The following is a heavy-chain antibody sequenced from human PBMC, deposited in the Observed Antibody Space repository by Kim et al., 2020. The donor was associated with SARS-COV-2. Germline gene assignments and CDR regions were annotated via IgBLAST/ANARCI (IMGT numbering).Heavy chain of an antibody. Sequence: GSTYYADSVKGRFTIYRDKSKNTLYLQMNSQRAEDTAVYYCARDHHKGDIWGQGTMVTVSS. J-gene: IGHJ3*02. CDR3: ARDHHKGDI. V-gene: IGHV3-66*01. CDR2: GST.